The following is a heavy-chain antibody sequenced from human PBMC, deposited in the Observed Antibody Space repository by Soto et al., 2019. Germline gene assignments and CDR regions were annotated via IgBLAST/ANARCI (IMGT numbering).Heavy chain of an antibody. D-gene: IGHD6-13*01. V-gene: IGHV3-43*01. J-gene: IGHJ6*02. CDR1: GFTFDDYT. CDR3: AKALIAAADYYYYGMDV. CDR2: ISWDGGST. Sequence: HPGGSLRLSCAASGFTFDDYTMHWVRQAPGKGLEWVSLISWDGGSTYYADSVKGRFTISRDNSKNSLYLQMNSLRTEDTALYYCAKALIAAADYYYYGMDVWGQGTTVTVSS.